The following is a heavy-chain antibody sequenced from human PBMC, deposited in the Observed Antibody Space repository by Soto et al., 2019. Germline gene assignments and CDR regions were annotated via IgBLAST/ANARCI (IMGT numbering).Heavy chain of an antibody. V-gene: IGHV3-30-3*01. D-gene: IGHD2-2*01. CDR1: GFTFSSYA. Sequence: QVQLVESGGGVVQPGRSLRLSCAASGFTFSSYAMHWVRQAPGKGLEWVAVISYDGSNKYYADSVKGRFTISRDNSKNTLYLQMNSLRAEDTAVYYCARDGGDIVLVPAANYYYYGMDVWGQGTTVTVSS. CDR2: ISYDGSNK. J-gene: IGHJ6*02. CDR3: ARDGGDIVLVPAANYYYYGMDV.